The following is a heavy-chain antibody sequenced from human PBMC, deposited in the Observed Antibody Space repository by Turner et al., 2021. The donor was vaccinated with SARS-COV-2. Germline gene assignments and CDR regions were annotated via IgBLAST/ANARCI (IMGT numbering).Heavy chain of an antibody. Sequence: QLQLQESGTGLVKPSETMSLTCTVSGASISNNKYYWGWIRQSPGEGLEWIGTVYYSGSTYYNPSLKSRVTISVDTSKNQFSLKLGSVTAADTAVYYCARHGLDILTGVFDYWGQGILVTVSS. CDR3: ARHGLDILTGVFDY. D-gene: IGHD3-9*01. J-gene: IGHJ4*02. V-gene: IGHV4-39*01. CDR1: GASISNNKYY. CDR2: VYYSGST.